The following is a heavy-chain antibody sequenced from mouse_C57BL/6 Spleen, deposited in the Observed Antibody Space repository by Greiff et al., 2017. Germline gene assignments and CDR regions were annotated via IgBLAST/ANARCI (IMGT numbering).Heavy chain of an antibody. CDR2: IDPSDSYT. CDR3: ASTTVVEGFAY. CDR1: GYTFTSYW. Sequence: QVQLQQPGAELVMPGASVKLSCKASGYTFTSYWMHWVKQRPGQGLEWIGEIDPSDSYTNYNQKFKGKSTLTVDKSSSTAYMQRSSLTSEDSAVYYCASTTVVEGFAYWGQGTLVTVSA. D-gene: IGHD1-1*01. V-gene: IGHV1-69*01. J-gene: IGHJ3*01.